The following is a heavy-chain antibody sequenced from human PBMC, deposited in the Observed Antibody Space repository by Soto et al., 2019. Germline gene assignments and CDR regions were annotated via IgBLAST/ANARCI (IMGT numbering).Heavy chain of an antibody. J-gene: IGHJ4*03. CDR2: IYYSGST. CDR1: GFTIISGGYY. Sequence: SETLSLTCTVSGFTIISGGYYWSWIRQHPGKGLEWIGYIYYSGSTYYNPSLKSRVTISVDTSKNQFSLKLSSVTAADTAVYYCASHSSGYIFDYWGQGTTVTVSS. V-gene: IGHV4-31*03. CDR3: ASHSSGYIFDY. D-gene: IGHD3-22*01.